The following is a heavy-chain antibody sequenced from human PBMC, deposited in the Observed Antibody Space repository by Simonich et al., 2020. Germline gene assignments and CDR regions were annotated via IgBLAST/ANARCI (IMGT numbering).Heavy chain of an antibody. CDR3: ARGGYSGSYNWFDP. CDR2: IGTDGDT. CDR1: GFTFSSYD. J-gene: IGHJ5*02. Sequence: EVQLVESGGGLVQPGGSLRLSCAASGFTFSSYDMHWVRQATGKGLDWVSAIGTDGDTYYPGSVKGRFTISRENAKNSLYLQMNSLRAGDTAVYYCARGGYSGSYNWFDPWGQGTLVTVSS. V-gene: IGHV3-13*01. D-gene: IGHD1-26*01.